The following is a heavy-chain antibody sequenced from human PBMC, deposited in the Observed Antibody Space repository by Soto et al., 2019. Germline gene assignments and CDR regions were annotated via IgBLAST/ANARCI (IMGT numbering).Heavy chain of an antibody. J-gene: IGHJ6*02. CDR3: ASSSLYGMDV. CDR1: GGSFSGYY. Sequence: SETLSLTCAVYGGSFSGYYWIWIRQPPGKGLEWIGEINHSGSTNYNPSLKSRVTISIDTSKNQFSLKVGSVTAADTAGYYCASSSLYGMDVWGQGTTVTVSS. V-gene: IGHV4-34*01. CDR2: INHSGST.